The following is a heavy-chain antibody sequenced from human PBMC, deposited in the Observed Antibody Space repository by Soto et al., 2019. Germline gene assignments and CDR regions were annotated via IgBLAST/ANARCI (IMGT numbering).Heavy chain of an antibody. CDR1: GYTFITYG. CDR3: AREVVWGITLDRGAVARGFDI. V-gene: IGHV1-18*01. Sequence: QVQLVQSGAEVKTPGAAVKVSCRTSGYTFITYGISWARQAPGQGLEWMGWISTNSGQTNYGEKFQNRVSLTTDGSTRTVYMELKSLTSDDTATYYCAREVVWGITLDRGAVARGFDIWGQGTTVVVSS. CDR2: ISTNSGQT. J-gene: IGHJ3*02. D-gene: IGHD3-10*01.